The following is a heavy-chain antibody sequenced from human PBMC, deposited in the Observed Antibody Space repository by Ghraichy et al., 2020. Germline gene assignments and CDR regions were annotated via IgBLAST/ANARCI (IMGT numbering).Heavy chain of an antibody. CDR3: ARKGGTAMVPYYFDY. V-gene: IGHV4-59*01. Sequence: ESLNISCTVSGGSISSYYWSWIRQPPGKGLEWIGYIYYSGSTNYNPSLKSRVTTSVDTSKNQFSLKLSSVTAADTAVYYCARKGGTAMVPYYFDYWGQGTLVTVSS. CDR1: GGSISSYY. CDR2: IYYSGST. J-gene: IGHJ4*02. D-gene: IGHD5-18*01.